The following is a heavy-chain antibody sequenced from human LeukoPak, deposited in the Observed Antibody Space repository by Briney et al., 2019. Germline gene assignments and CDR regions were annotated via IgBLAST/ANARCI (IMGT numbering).Heavy chain of an antibody. CDR3: ARGRQDVTMIVVVMTAVSYYLDV. CDR2: MNPSGST. Sequence: SETLSLTCAVYGGSFSGYYWTWTRQTPEKGLEWIGEMNPSGSTNYNPSLKSRVTISVDTSKNQFSLELSSVTAAGTAVYYCARGRQDVTMIVVVMTAVSYYLDVWGKGTTVTVS. D-gene: IGHD3-22*01. J-gene: IGHJ6*03. CDR1: GGSFSGYY. V-gene: IGHV4-34*01.